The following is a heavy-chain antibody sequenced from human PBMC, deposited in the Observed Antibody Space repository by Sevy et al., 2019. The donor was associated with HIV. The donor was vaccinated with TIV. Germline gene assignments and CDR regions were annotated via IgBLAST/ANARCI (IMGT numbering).Heavy chain of an antibody. D-gene: IGHD3-16*01. CDR3: ASDRGGAPDY. CDR1: GFTFSNHG. J-gene: IGHJ4*02. V-gene: IGHV3-48*04. Sequence: GGSLRLSCAASGFTFSNHGMNWVRQAPGRGLEWLSYISSSGGTIYYADSVKGRFTISRDNAKNSLYLQINSLRAEDTAVYYCASDRGGAPDYWGQGTLVAVSS. CDR2: ISSSGGTI.